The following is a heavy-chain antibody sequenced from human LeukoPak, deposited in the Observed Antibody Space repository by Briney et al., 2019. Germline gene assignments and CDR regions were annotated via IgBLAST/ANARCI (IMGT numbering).Heavy chain of an antibody. V-gene: IGHV1-24*01. CDR3: ATGGVLLGPEWELLTY. D-gene: IGHD1-26*01. CDR2: FDPDDGDT. J-gene: IGHJ4*02. Sequence: ASVKVSCKCSGYTRTELCLLWGWLGHRKGLGWVGGFDPDDGDTIYAQKFQRRVTRPEDTSTDPASMELSSLRSEHTAVYYCATGGVLLGPEWELLTYRGQGTLVTVSS. CDR1: GYTRTELC.